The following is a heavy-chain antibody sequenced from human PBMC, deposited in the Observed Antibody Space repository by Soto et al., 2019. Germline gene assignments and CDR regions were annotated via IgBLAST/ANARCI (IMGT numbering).Heavy chain of an antibody. V-gene: IGHV3-48*02. CDR1: GFTFSSYS. J-gene: IGHJ5*02. Sequence: GSLRLSCAASGFTFSSYSMNWVRQAPGKGLEWVSYISSSSSTIYYADSVEGRFTISRDNAKNSLYLQMNSLRDEDTAVYYCAKDNCISTSCYRLYNWFDPWGQGTLVTVSS. CDR2: ISSSSSTI. CDR3: AKDNCISTSCYRLYNWFDP. D-gene: IGHD2-2*01.